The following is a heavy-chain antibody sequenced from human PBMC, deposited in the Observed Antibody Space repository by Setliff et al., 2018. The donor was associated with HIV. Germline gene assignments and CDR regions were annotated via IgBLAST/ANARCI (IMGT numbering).Heavy chain of an antibody. CDR3: VRDRQLTFDF. V-gene: IGHV3-48*03. Sequence: LRLSCAASGFTFSTHEMNWVRQAPGKGLEWVSYITGSGKTIYYADSVRGRFTISRDNAKNTLYLQMNNLRAEDTALYYCVRDRQLTFDFWGQGTVVTVSS. CDR2: ITGSGKTI. CDR1: GFTFSTHE. D-gene: IGHD3-3*01. J-gene: IGHJ4*02.